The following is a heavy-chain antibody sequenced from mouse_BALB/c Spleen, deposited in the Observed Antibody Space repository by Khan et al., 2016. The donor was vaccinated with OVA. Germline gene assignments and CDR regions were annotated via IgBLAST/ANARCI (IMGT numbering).Heavy chain of an antibody. CDR2: INTYTGEP. CDR1: GYTFTNYG. D-gene: IGHD6-1*01. J-gene: IGHJ1*01. CDR3: ARSASYWFFDV. V-gene: IGHV9-3-1*01. Sequence: QIQLVQSGPELKKPGETVKISCKASGYTFTNYGMNWVKQAPGKGLKWMGWINTYTGEPTYADDFKGRFAFSFATSANTAYLQINNRKNEDTATYFCARSASYWFFDVWGEGTTVTVSS.